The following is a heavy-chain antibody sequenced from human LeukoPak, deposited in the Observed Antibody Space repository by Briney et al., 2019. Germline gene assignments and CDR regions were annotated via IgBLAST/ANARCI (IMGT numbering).Heavy chain of an antibody. J-gene: IGHJ4*02. CDR3: ARIGYSSSSVDY. V-gene: IGHV3-7*01. D-gene: IGHD6-6*01. Sequence: PGGSLRLSCEASGFTYSNYWMMWVRQAPGKGLEWVANINQDVRGKYYVGSVRGRFTISRDNAKRSLYLQMNSLRSEDTAVYYCARIGYSSSSVDYWGQGILVTVSS. CDR2: INQDVRGK. CDR1: GFTYSNYW.